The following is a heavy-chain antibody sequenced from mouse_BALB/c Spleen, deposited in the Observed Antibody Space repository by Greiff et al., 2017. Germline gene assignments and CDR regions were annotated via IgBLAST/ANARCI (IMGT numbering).Heavy chain of an antibody. V-gene: IGHV5-17*02. CDR2: ISSGSSTI. CDR1: GFTFSSFG. CDR3: ARSTYYGSSPYAMDY. Sequence: VQLKQSGGGLVQPGGSRKLSCAASGFTFSSFGMHWVRQAPEKGLEWVAYISSGSSTIYYADTVKGRFTISRDNPKNTLFLQMTSLRSEDTAMYYCARSTYYGSSPYAMDYWGQGTSVTVSS. J-gene: IGHJ4*01. D-gene: IGHD1-1*01.